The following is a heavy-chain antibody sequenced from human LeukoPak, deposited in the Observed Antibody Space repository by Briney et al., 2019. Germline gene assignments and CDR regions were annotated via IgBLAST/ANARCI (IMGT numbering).Heavy chain of an antibody. J-gene: IGHJ3*02. CDR2: ISSSGTMI. D-gene: IGHD3-22*01. CDR1: GFTFSSYE. Sequence: PGGSLRLSCAASGFTFSSYEMNWVRQAPGKGLEWVSYISSSGTMIHYADSVKGRFTISRDNAKNSLYLQMNSLRAEDTALYYCARVDWMIGAFDIWGQGTMVTVSS. CDR3: ARVDWMIGAFDI. V-gene: IGHV3-48*03.